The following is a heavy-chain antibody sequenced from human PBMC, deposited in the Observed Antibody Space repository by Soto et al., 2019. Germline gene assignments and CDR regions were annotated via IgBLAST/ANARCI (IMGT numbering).Heavy chain of an antibody. CDR3: ARHGGLALAGTFYFDY. CDR1: GGSISSSSYY. D-gene: IGHD1-1*01. CDR2: IHYSGTT. V-gene: IGHV4-39*01. Sequence: QLQLQESGPGLVKPSETLSLTCTVSGGSISSSSYYWGWIRQPPGKGLEWIGSIHYSGTTHHNPSLKSRVTISVDTSKNQFSLRLSSVTAADTAVYYCARHGGLALAGTFYFDYWGQGTLVTVSS. J-gene: IGHJ4*02.